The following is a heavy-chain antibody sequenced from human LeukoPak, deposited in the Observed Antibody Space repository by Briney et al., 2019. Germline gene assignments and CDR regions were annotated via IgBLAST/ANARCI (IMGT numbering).Heavy chain of an antibody. Sequence: ASVKVSCKTSGYIFMNYGINWVRQAPGLGLEWMGWISVYNGNTKSAQNFQGRVTMTTDISTSTAYMELRSLRSDGTAVYYCARLESDYYYYMDVWGKGTTVTVSS. CDR2: ISVYNGNT. V-gene: IGHV1-18*01. CDR1: GYIFMNYG. J-gene: IGHJ6*03. CDR3: ARLESDYYYYMDV.